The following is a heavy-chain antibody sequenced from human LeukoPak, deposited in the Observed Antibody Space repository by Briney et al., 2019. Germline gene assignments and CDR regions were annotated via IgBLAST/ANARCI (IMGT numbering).Heavy chain of an antibody. CDR3: SASHHAGAPPDY. CDR2: INPSGGST. J-gene: IGHJ4*02. Sequence: GASVKVSCKASGYTFTSYYMHWVRQAPGQGLEWMGIINPSGGSTSYAQKFQGRVTMTRDTSTSTVYMELSSLRSEDTAVYYCSASHHAGAPPDYWGQGTLVTVSS. V-gene: IGHV1-46*03. CDR1: GYTFTSYY. D-gene: IGHD1-26*01.